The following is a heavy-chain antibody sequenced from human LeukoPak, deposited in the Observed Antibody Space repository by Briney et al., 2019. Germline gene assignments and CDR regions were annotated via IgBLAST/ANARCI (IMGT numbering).Heavy chain of an antibody. Sequence: GGSLRLSCAASGFTFSTYAMHWVRQAPGKGLEYVSAISSNGGSTYFANSVKGRFTISRDNSKNTLYLQMGSLRAEDMAVYYCARRGSSSWYFLDYWGQGTLVTVSS. CDR2: ISSNGGST. J-gene: IGHJ4*02. V-gene: IGHV3-64*01. CDR3: ARRGSSSWYFLDY. CDR1: GFTFSTYA. D-gene: IGHD6-13*01.